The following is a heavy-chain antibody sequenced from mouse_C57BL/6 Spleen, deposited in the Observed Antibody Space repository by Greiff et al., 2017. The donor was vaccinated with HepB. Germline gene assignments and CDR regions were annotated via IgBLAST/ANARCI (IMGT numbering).Heavy chain of an antibody. CDR1: GYAFSSYW. CDR2: IYTGDGDT. J-gene: IGHJ1*03. Sequence: VQLQLSGAELVKPGASVKISCKASGYAFSSYWMNWVKQRPGKGLEWIGQIYTGDGDTNYNGRFKGKATLTADKSSSTAYMQLSSLASEDSAVYLCARRYYGSRTYWYFDVWGTGTTVTVSS. CDR3: ARRYYGSRTYWYFDV. V-gene: IGHV1-80*01. D-gene: IGHD1-1*01.